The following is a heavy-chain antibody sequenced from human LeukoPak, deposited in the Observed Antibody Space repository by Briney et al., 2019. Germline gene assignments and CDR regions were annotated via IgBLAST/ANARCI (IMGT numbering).Heavy chain of an antibody. Sequence: GGSLRLSCAASGFTFSDYYMSWIRQAPGKGLEWVSYISSSSSYTNYADSVKGRFTISRDNAKNSLYLQMNSLRAEDTAVYYCAREIGAEGATTRWNYYYGMDVWGQGTTVTVSS. J-gene: IGHJ6*02. CDR3: AREIGAEGATTRWNYYYGMDV. CDR2: ISSSSSYT. V-gene: IGHV3-11*06. CDR1: GFTFSDYY. D-gene: IGHD1-26*01.